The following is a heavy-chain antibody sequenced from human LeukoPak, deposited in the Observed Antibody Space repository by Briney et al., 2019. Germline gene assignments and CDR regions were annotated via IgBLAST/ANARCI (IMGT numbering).Heavy chain of an antibody. J-gene: IGHJ5*02. CDR3: ARGASGIQLWFFDP. V-gene: IGHV3-7*01. CDR1: GFTLNRSW. Sequence: QPGGSLRLSCAASGFTLNRSWMNWVRQAPGKGLEWVANIKQDGSEKYYVDSVKGRFTISRDNAKKSLYLEMNSLRAEDTAVYYCARGASGIQLWFFDPWGQGTLVTVSS. D-gene: IGHD5-18*01. CDR2: IKQDGSEK.